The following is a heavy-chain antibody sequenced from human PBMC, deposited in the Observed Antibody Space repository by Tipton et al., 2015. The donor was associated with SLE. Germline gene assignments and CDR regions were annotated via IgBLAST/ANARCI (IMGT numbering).Heavy chain of an antibody. D-gene: IGHD1-26*01. CDR3: ARFHLKSYYEFDS. Sequence: TLSLTCSVSGVSIRTHYWGWIRQSPGKGLEWIVYTYNNDRTKYNPSLQSRVTVSVDTSENQLSLKLTSVTAADTAVYYCARFHLKSYYEFDSWGQGTLVTVSS. J-gene: IGHJ5*01. V-gene: IGHV4-59*11. CDR1: GVSIRTHY. CDR2: TYNNDRT.